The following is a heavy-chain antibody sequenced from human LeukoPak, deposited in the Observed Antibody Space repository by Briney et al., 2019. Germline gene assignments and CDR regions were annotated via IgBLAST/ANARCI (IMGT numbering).Heavy chain of an antibody. V-gene: IGHV3-23*01. CDR2: ISGSGGST. D-gene: IGHD2-2*01. J-gene: IGHJ3*02. CDR3: AKGLNGDIVVVPAAPGGAAFDI. CDR1: GFTFSSYA. Sequence: GGSLRLSCAASGFTFSSYAMSWVRQAPGKGLEWVSAISGSGGSTYYADSVKGRFTISRDNSKNTLYLQMNSLRAEDTAVYYCAKGLNGDIVVVPAAPGGAAFDIWGQGTMVTVSS.